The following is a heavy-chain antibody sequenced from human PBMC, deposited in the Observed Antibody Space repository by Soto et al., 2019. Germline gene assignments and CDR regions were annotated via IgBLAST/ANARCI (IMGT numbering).Heavy chain of an antibody. J-gene: IGHJ6*02. CDR3: ARSPRAGYHYGMDV. Sequence: SVKVSCKASGGTFSSDAISWVRQAPGQGLEWMGGIIPTFGAANYAQKFRGRVTMTADESTRTAYMDLSSLRSDDTAVYYCARSPRAGYHYGMDVWGQGTTVTVSS. CDR1: GGTFSSDA. V-gene: IGHV1-69*13. CDR2: IIPTFGAA.